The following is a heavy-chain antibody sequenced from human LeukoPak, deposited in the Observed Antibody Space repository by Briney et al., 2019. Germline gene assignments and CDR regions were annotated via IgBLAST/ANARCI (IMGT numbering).Heavy chain of an antibody. CDR2: IYYTGST. V-gene: IGHV4-59*08. CDR1: GGSINNYY. J-gene: IGHJ4*02. D-gene: IGHD3-22*01. CDR3: ARHSSYSDTSGLDY. Sequence: SETLSLTCTVSGGSINNYYWSWIRQPPGKGLEWIGCIYYTGSTNYSPTLKSRVTISVDTSKNQFSLNLSSVTAADTAVYYCARHSSYSDTSGLDYWGQGTLVTVSS.